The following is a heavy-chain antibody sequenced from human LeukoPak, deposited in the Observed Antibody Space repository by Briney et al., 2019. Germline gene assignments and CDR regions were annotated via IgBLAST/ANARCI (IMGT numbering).Heavy chain of an antibody. CDR3: ARDGLHTAHFDY. D-gene: IGHD5-18*01. Sequence: GGSLRLSCAASGFTFSTYTMNWVRQVQGKGLEWVSTVTDSSDVHYSDSVKGRFTISRDNARNSLYLQMNSLRDEDTAVYYCARDGLHTAHFDYWGQGTLVTVSS. J-gene: IGHJ4*02. V-gene: IGHV3-48*02. CDR2: VTDSSDV. CDR1: GFTFSTYT.